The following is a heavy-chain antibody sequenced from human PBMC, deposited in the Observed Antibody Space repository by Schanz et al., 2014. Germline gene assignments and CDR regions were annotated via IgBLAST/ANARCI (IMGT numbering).Heavy chain of an antibody. CDR2: FFPNGIT. CDR1: GGSIRSGTYY. D-gene: IGHD1-1*01. Sequence: QVQLQESGPGLVKPSQTLSLTCTVSGGSIRSGTYYWSWIRHPAGKALEWVGRFFPNGITNYNPALKTRVPRSLDTSKNQYSRTLTSLTAADTAVYYCARDTTWRLDLWGRGTLVTVSS. J-gene: IGHJ2*01. V-gene: IGHV4-61*02. CDR3: ARDTTWRLDL.